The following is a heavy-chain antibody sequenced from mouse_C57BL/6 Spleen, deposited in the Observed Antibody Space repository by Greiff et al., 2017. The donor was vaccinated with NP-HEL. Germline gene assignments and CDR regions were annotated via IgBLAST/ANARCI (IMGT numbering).Heavy chain of an antibody. CDR1: GFTFSSYT. D-gene: IGHD1-1*01. J-gene: IGHJ4*01. CDR3: ARINYYYGSSYEAGAMDY. CDR2: ISGGGGNT. Sequence: EVNLVESGGGLVKPGGSLKLSCAASGFTFSSYTMSWVRQTPEKRLEWVATISGGGGNTYYPDSVNGRFTISRDNAKNTLYLQMSSLRSEDTALYYCARINYYYGSSYEAGAMDYWGQGTSVTVSS. V-gene: IGHV5-9*01.